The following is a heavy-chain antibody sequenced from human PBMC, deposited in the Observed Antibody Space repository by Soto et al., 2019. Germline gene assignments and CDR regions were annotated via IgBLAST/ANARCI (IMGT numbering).Heavy chain of an antibody. CDR1: GFTFDDYA. Sequence: GGSLRLSCAASGFTFDDYAMHWVRQAPGKGLEWVSGINWNSGSIGYADSVKGRFTISRDNAKTSLYLQMNSLRAEDTALYYCAKVSPEITWTDFDYWSQGTPVTVSS. D-gene: IGHD1-1*01. CDR3: AKVSPEITWTDFDY. J-gene: IGHJ4*02. CDR2: INWNSGSI. V-gene: IGHV3-9*01.